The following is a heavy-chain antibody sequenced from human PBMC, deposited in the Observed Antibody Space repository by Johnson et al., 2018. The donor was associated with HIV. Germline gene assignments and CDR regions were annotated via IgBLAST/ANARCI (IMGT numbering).Heavy chain of an antibody. CDR3: AKGISITIFGVVPSAFDI. Sequence: VQLVESGGGVVQPGRSLRLSCAASAFTFSRYAMHWVRQAPGKGLEWVSSISGSGGGTYYADSVKGRFTISRDNSKNTLYLKMNSLRAEDTAVYYCAKGISITIFGVVPSAFDIWGQGTMVTVSS. CDR1: AFTFSRYA. V-gene: IGHV3-23*04. J-gene: IGHJ3*02. CDR2: ISGSGGGT. D-gene: IGHD3-3*01.